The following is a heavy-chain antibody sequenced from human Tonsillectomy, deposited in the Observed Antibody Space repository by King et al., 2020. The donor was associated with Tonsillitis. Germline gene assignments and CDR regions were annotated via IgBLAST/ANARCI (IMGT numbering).Heavy chain of an antibody. V-gene: IGHV1-46*03. CDR2: INPSGGNT. CDR3: ARDRDIIIVPLAASIFGDFDY. CDR1: GYTFTNYY. J-gene: IGHJ4*02. D-gene: IGHD2-2*01. Sequence: VQLVESGAEVKKPGASVKVSCKASGYTFTNYYMHWVRQAPGQGLEWMGIINPSGGNTRYAHKFQGRGTMTRDTSTSTGYMQLTSLRSEDTAVYYCARDRDIIIVPLAASIFGDFDYWGQGTLVTVSS.